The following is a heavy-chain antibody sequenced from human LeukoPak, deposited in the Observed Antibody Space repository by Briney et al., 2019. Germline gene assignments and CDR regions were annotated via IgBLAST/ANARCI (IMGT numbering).Heavy chain of an antibody. CDR1: GDSISTYH. D-gene: IGHD3-16*01. CDR3: ARDKKHSYGRYFAH. J-gene: IGHJ4*02. CDR2: MQSTGNN. V-gene: IGHV4-59*01. Sequence: PSETLSLTCTVSGDSISTYHWNWIRKPPGKGLEWIGCMQSTGNNKYNPSLRSRVTMFIDTSKSQVALILSSVTAADTAVYYCARDKKHSYGRYFAHWGQGALVTVSS.